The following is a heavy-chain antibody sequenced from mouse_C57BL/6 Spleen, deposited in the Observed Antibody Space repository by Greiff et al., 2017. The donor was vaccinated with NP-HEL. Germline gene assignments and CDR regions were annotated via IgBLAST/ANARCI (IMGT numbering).Heavy chain of an antibody. J-gene: IGHJ3*01. V-gene: IGHV1-80*01. Sequence: QVQLQQSGAELVKPGASVKISCKASGYAFSSYWMNWVKQRPGKGLEWIGQIYPGDGDTNYNGKFKGKATLTADKSSSTAYMQLSSLTSEDSAVYFCARSSVVYPSFAYWGQGTLVTVSA. CDR2: IYPGDGDT. CDR1: GYAFSSYW. CDR3: ARSSVVYPSFAY.